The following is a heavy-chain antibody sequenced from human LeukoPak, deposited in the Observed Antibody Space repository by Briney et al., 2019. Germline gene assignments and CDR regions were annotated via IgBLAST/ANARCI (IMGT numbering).Heavy chain of an antibody. D-gene: IGHD3-10*01. J-gene: IGHJ5*02. CDR3: ARGLPPVRARAFISMIRGATTGPYNWFHP. V-gene: IGHV4-34*01. Sequence: SETLSLTCAVYGGSFNDYFWSWIRQPPGKGLEWIGEINQSGSTNYNPSLKSRVSISVDTSKNQFSLKLTSVTAADTAVYYCARGLPPVRARAFISMIRGATTGPYNWFHPWGQGTLVTVSS. CDR2: INQSGST. CDR1: GGSFNDYF.